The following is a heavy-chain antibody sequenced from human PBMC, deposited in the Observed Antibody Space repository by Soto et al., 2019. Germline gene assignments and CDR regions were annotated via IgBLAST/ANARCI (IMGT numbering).Heavy chain of an antibody. J-gene: IGHJ5*02. Sequence: SCAASGFTFGAYVMHWVRQAPGKGLEWVSYISSSSSTIYYADSVKGRFTISRDNAKNSLYLQMNSLRAEDTAVYYCARHPERIAQIGWFDPWGQGTLVTVSS. V-gene: IGHV3-48*01. CDR2: ISSSSSTI. D-gene: IGHD6-13*01. CDR1: GFTFGAYV. CDR3: ARHPERIAQIGWFDP.